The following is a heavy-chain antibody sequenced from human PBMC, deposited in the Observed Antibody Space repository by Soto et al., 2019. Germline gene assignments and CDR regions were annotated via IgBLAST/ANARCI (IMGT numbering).Heavy chain of an antibody. V-gene: IGHV3-30*18. D-gene: IGHD3-16*01. Sequence: WGSLRLSCAASGFTFSSYGIHFFRQAPGKGLEWVAVISYDGSNKYYADSVKGRFTISRDNSKNTLYLQMNSLRAEDTAVYYCAKDWLPPGGLDYWGQGTLVTVSS. CDR3: AKDWLPPGGLDY. CDR1: GFTFSSYG. CDR2: ISYDGSNK. J-gene: IGHJ4*02.